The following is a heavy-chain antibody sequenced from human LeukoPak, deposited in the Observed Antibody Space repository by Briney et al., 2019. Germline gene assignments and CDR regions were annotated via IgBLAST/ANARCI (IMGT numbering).Heavy chain of an antibody. J-gene: IGHJ5*02. CDR3: ARISSSRDWFDP. D-gene: IGHD6-13*01. CDR1: GXTFSSYA. V-gene: IGHV3-23*01. Sequence: GGSLRLSCAASGXTFSSYAMSWVRQAPGKGLESVSAISGSGGSTYYADSVKGRFTISRDNSKNTLYLQMNSLRAEDTAVYYCARISSSRDWFDPWGQGTLVTVSS. CDR2: ISGSGGST.